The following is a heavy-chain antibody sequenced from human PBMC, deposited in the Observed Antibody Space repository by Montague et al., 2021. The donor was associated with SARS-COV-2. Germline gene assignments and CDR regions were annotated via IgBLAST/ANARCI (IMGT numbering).Heavy chain of an antibody. CDR3: AREKIWFGELRWLYGMDV. CDR2: ISYDGSNK. J-gene: IGHJ6*02. Sequence: SLRLSCAASGFTFSSYAMHWVRQAPGKGLEWVAVISYDGSNKYYADSVKGRFTISRYNSKNTLYLQMNSLRAEDTAVYYCAREKIWFGELRWLYGMDVWGQGTTVTVSS. CDR1: GFTFSSYA. D-gene: IGHD3-10*01. V-gene: IGHV3-30-3*01.